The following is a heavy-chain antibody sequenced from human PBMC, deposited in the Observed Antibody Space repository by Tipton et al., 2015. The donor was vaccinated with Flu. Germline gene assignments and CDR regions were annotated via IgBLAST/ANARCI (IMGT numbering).Heavy chain of an antibody. CDR3: ARDAGYSSGWSSHDY. CDR2: IWYDGSNK. CDR1: GFTFSSYG. V-gene: IGHV3-33*01. D-gene: IGHD6-19*01. J-gene: IGHJ4*02. Sequence: SLRLSCAASGFTFSSYGMHWVRQAPGKGLEWVAVIWYDGSNKYYADSVKGRFTISRDNSKNTLYLQMNSLRAEDTAVYYCARDAGYSSGWSSHDYWGQGTLVTVSS.